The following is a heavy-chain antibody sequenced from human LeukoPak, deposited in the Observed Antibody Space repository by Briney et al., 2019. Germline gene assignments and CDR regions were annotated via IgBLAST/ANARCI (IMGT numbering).Heavy chain of an antibody. V-gene: IGHV3-53*01. J-gene: IGHJ3*02. CDR1: GGSISSSSYY. D-gene: IGHD2-15*01. CDR2: IYSDGRT. CDR3: AKDLGYCSGGSCFDAFDI. Sequence: ETLSLTCTVSGGSISSSSYYWGWIRQPPGKGLEWVSLIYSDGRTYYADSVKGRCTISRDNSKNTLYLQMNSLRVEDTAVYYCAKDLGYCSGGSCFDAFDIWGQGTMVTVSS.